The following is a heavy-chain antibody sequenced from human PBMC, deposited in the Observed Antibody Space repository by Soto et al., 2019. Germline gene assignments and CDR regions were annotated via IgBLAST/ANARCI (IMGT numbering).Heavy chain of an antibody. J-gene: IGHJ4*02. CDR2: ISSNGGTT. CDR1: GFTLSSYA. Sequence: GXSLRLSCAASGFTLSSYALNWFRQAPVKGLQYVPAISSNGGTTYYADSVKGRFTISRDNSKNTVYLQMSSLRDEDTAVYYCVSVKGSFHYWGQGTLVTVSS. V-gene: IGHV3-64D*08. CDR3: VSVKGSFHY.